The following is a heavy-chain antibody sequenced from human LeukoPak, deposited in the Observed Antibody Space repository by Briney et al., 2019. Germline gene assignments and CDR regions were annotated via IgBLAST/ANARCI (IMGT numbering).Heavy chain of an antibody. CDR3: ARGLDYYDGTGYRSYWYFDL. D-gene: IGHD3-22*01. CDR2: ISAYSGRT. CDR1: GYTFTTYG. Sequence: GASVTVSCKASGYTFTTYGLSWVRQAPGQGLEWMGWISAYSGRTNYGEKVQDRVTMTTDTSTSTAYMELRSLRSDDTAVYYCARGLDYYDGTGYRSYWYFDLWGRGTLVTVSS. V-gene: IGHV1-18*01. J-gene: IGHJ2*01.